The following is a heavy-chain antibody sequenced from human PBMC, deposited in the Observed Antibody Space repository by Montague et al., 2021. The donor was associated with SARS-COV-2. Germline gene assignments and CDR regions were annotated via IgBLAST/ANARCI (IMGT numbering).Heavy chain of an antibody. Sequence: SETLSLTCTVSGASVSSSDWGWIRQSPGKGLEWIGYFYSVGSTDYNPSLKSRVTISIDTSKNQFSLKVRSVTAADTAMYYCARETRKADAFDIWGQGTTVTVSS. J-gene: IGHJ3*02. CDR3: ARETRKADAFDI. D-gene: IGHD1-14*01. V-gene: IGHV4-59*02. CDR2: FYSVGST. CDR1: GASVSSSD.